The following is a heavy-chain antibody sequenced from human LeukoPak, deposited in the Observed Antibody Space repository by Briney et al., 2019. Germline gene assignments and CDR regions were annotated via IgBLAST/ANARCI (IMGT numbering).Heavy chain of an antibody. CDR2: ISSSSSYI. Sequence: PGGSLRLSCAASGFTFSSYSMNWVRQAPGKGLEWVSSISSSSSYIYYADSVKGRFTISRDNAKNSLYLQMNSLRAEDTAVYYCARDREGSPNAFDIWGQGTMVTVSS. CDR3: ARDREGSPNAFDI. V-gene: IGHV3-21*01. J-gene: IGHJ3*02. CDR1: GFTFSSYS.